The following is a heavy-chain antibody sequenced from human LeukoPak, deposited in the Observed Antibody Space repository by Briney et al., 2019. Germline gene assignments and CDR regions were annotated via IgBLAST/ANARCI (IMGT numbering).Heavy chain of an antibody. D-gene: IGHD3-10*01. CDR1: GYTFPSYD. CDR2: MNPNSGNT. V-gene: IGHV1-8*01. J-gene: IGHJ5*02. Sequence: GASVKVSCKGSGYTFPSYDINWVRQATGQGLEWMGWMNPNSGNTGYAQKFQGRVTMTRNTSISTAYMELSSLRSEDTAVYYCARNLLLWFGESSSDCFDPWGQGTLVTVSS. CDR3: ARNLLLWFGESSSDCFDP.